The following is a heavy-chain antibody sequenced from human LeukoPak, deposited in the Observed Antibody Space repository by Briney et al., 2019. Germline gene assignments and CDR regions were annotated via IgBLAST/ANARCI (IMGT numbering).Heavy chain of an antibody. J-gene: IGHJ6*03. CDR2: ISGSGGST. V-gene: IGHV3-23*01. CDR1: GFTFSSYA. Sequence: PGGSLRLSCAASGFTFSSYAMSWVRQAPGKGLEWVSAISGSGGSTYYADSVKGRFTISRDNSKNTLYLQMNSLRAEDTAVYYCAKDLYSSSAGRWYYYYMDVWGKGTTVTVSS. CDR3: AKDLYSSSAGRWYYYYMDV. D-gene: IGHD6-13*01.